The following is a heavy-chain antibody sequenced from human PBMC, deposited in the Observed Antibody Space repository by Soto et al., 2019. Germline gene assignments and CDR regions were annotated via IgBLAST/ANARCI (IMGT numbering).Heavy chain of an antibody. CDR2: ISAYNGNT. V-gene: IGHV1-18*01. CDR1: GYTFTSYG. CDR3: ARVPRDIPNWFDP. Sequence: ASVKVSCEASGYTFTSYGISCVRQAPGQGLEWMGWISAYNGNTNYAQKLQGRVTMTTDTSTSTAYMELRSLRSDDTAVYYCARVPRDIPNWFDPWGQGTLVTVSS. J-gene: IGHJ5*02. D-gene: IGHD2-15*01.